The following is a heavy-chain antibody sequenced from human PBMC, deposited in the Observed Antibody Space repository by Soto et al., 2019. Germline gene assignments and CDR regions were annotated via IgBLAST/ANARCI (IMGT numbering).Heavy chain of an antibody. D-gene: IGHD3-3*01. CDR3: ARERFEVANTHFRYYGMDV. V-gene: IGHV4-61*01. Sequence: ASETLSLTCTVSGASVNSGSHYWAWIRQPLGKGLEWIGYIFDSRTTNYNPSLESRVTISLDTSNSQFSLTLSSVTAADSAVYYCARERFEVANTHFRYYGMDVWGPGTTVTVSS. J-gene: IGHJ6*02. CDR2: IFDSRTT. CDR1: GASVNSGSHY.